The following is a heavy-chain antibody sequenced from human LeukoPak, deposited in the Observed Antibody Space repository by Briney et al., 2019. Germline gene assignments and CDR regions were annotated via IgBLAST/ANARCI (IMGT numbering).Heavy chain of an antibody. CDR2: INHSGST. V-gene: IGHV4-34*01. D-gene: IGHD5-24*01. CDR3: ARGKREMATITRESSFGGMDV. Sequence: SETLSLTCAVYGGSFSGYYWSWIRQPPGKGLEWIGEINHSGSTNYNPSLTSRVTISVDTSKNQFSLKLSSVTAADTAVYYCARGKREMATITRESSFGGMDVWGQGTTVTVSS. CDR1: GGSFSGYY. J-gene: IGHJ6*02.